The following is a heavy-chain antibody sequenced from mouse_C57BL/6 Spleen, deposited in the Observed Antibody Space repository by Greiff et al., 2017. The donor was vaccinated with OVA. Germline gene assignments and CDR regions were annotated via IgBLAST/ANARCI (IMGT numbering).Heavy chain of an antibody. CDR3: ARRGLFITTVVAEYYFDY. CDR1: GYTFTGYW. D-gene: IGHD1-1*01. V-gene: IGHV1-9*01. CDR2: ILPGSGST. Sequence: SGAELMKPGASVKLSCKATGYTFTGYWIEWVKQRPGHGLEWIGEILPGSGSTNYNEKFKGKATFTADTSSNTAYMQLSSLTTEDSAIYYCARRGLFITTVVAEYYFDYWGKGTTLTVSS. J-gene: IGHJ2*01.